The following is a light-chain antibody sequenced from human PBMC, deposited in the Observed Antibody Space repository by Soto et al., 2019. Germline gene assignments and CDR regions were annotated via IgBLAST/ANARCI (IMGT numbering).Light chain of an antibody. CDR2: EVS. Sequence: QSALTQPASVSGSPGQSITISCTGTSRDVGSYNLVSWYQHHPGKAPKLMIYEVSERPSGVSNRFSGSKSGNTASLRISGLQADDEADYYCCSYAGSSTSGVVFGGGTKVTVL. V-gene: IGLV2-23*02. CDR3: CSYAGSSTSGVV. CDR1: SRDVGSYNL. J-gene: IGLJ2*01.